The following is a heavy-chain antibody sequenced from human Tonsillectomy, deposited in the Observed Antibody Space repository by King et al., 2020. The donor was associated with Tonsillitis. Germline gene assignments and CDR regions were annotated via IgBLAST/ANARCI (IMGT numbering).Heavy chain of an antibody. J-gene: IGHJ4*02. CDR2: ISYDGSNK. D-gene: IGHD4-17*01. Sequence: VQLVESGGGVVQPGRSLRLSCAASGFTFSNYAMNWVRQAPGKGLEWVAVISYDGSNKYHADSVKGRFSISRDNSRNTLYLQMNNLRAEDTAVYYCASDSGDYLFDYWGQGTLVTVSS. CDR3: ASDSGDYLFDY. CDR1: GFTFSNYA. V-gene: IGHV3-30*04.